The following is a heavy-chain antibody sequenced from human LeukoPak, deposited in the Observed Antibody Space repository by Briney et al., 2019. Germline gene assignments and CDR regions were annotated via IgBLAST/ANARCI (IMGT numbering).Heavy chain of an antibody. Sequence: GGSLRLSCEASGFNVSGNYMSWVRQAPGKGLERVSVIYSGGATYNADSVKGRFTISRDDSKNTLYLQMNSLRAEDTAVYYCARGREVSTGYYYYYGMDVWGQGTTVTVSS. CDR3: ARGREVSTGYYYYYGMDV. D-gene: IGHD1-1*01. V-gene: IGHV3-53*01. CDR1: GFNVSGNY. CDR2: IYSGGAT. J-gene: IGHJ6*02.